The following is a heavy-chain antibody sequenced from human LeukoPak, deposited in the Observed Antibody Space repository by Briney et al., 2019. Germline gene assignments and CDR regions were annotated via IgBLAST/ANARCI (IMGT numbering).Heavy chain of an antibody. Sequence: PSQTLSLTCTVSGGSISRGGYYWSWIRQPPGKGPEWIGYIYHSGSTYYNPSLKSRVTISVDRSKNQFSLKLSSVTAADTAVYYCASPYSSSWYRDYWGQGTLVTVSS. V-gene: IGHV4-30-2*01. J-gene: IGHJ4*02. CDR1: GGSISRGGYY. D-gene: IGHD6-13*01. CDR2: IYHSGST. CDR3: ASPYSSSWYRDY.